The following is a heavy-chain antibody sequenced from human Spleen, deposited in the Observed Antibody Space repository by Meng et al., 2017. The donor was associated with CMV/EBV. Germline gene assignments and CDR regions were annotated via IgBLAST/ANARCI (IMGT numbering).Heavy chain of an antibody. CDR1: GGYLRGYY. Sequence: DGGYLRGYYGSWIRQPPGKGLEWIGEINHSGSTNYNPSLKSRVTISVDTSKNQFSLKMTSVTAADTAVYHCARGHCNSTSCYSWFDPWGQGTLVTVSS. D-gene: IGHD2-2*02. CDR3: ARGHCNSTSCYSWFDP. V-gene: IGHV4-34*01. CDR2: INHSGST. J-gene: IGHJ5*02.